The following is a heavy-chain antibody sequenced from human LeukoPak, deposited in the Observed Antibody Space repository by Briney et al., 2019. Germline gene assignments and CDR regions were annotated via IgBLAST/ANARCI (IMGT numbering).Heavy chain of an antibody. Sequence: GGSLRLSCAASGFTFSSYWMSWVRQAPGKGLEWVANIKEEGGEKYYVDSVKGRFTISRDNAKKSLYLQMTSLRAEDTAVYYCARADYYGSGSYYWKWGQGTLVTVAS. CDR1: GFTFSSYW. J-gene: IGHJ4*02. CDR2: IKEEGGEK. CDR3: ARADYYGSGSYYWK. D-gene: IGHD3-10*01. V-gene: IGHV3-7*01.